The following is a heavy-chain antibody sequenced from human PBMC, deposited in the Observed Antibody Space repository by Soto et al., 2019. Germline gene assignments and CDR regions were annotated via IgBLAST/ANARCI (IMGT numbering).Heavy chain of an antibody. CDR3: VKDTYIMVGATHFDF. CDR2: ISSDGDTI. Sequence: EVQLIESGGGWVQPGTSLRVSCVASGFTFHEYAIHWVRQAPGKGLEWVSGISSDGDTIAYADSVQGRFTISRDNAKNSLHLQMNSLTTEDTALYYCVKDTYIMVGATHFDFWGQGTLVTVSS. CDR1: GFTFHEYA. J-gene: IGHJ4*02. D-gene: IGHD1-26*01. V-gene: IGHV3-9*01.